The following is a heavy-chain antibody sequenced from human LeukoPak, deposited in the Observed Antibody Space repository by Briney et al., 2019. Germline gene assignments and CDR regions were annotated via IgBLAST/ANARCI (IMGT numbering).Heavy chain of an antibody. CDR1: GGSISSYY. V-gene: IGHV4-59*01. J-gene: IGHJ4*02. D-gene: IGHD1-14*01. CDR2: IYYSGST. CDR3: ARRGTWYDFGY. Sequence: PSETLSLTCTVSGGSISSYYWSWIRQPPGKGLEWIGYIYYSGSTNYNPSLKSRVTISVDTSKNQFSLKLSSVTAADTAVYYCARRGTWYDFGYWGQGTLVTVSS.